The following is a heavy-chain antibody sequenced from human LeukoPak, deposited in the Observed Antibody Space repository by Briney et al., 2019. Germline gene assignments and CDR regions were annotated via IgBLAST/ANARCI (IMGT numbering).Heavy chain of an antibody. J-gene: IGHJ4*02. CDR1: GFTFNNYW. Sequence: GGSLRLSCAASGFTFNNYWMHWVRQAPGKGLVWVSPINPDGTVTTYADSVKGRFTISRDNAKNTLYLQMNSLRAEDTAVYYCVSGSGSYTETDFDYWGQGTLVTVSS. CDR3: VSGSGSYTETDFDY. V-gene: IGHV3-74*01. D-gene: IGHD1-26*01. CDR2: INPDGTVT.